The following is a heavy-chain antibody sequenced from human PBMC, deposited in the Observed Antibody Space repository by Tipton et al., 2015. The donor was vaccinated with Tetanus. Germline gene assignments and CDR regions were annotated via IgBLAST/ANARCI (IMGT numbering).Heavy chain of an antibody. CDR1: GGSISSGDYY. CDR2: IYYSGTT. Sequence: TLSLTCTVSGGSISSGDYYWSWIRQPPGKGLEWIGYIYYSGTTYYNPSLKSRVTISVDTSNNRFSLKLSSVTAADTAVYYCARARSASTGLEKGFDTWGQGTLVTVSS. J-gene: IGHJ5*02. CDR3: ARARSASTGLEKGFDT. D-gene: IGHD3-9*01. V-gene: IGHV4-30-4*01.